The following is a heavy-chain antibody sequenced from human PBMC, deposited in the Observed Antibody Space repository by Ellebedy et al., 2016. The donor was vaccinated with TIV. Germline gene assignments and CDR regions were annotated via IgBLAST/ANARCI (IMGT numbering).Heavy chain of an antibody. J-gene: IGHJ5*02. CDR2: ISYDGSNK. D-gene: IGHD3-22*01. Sequence: GESLKISXAASGFTFSSYGMHWVRQAPGKGLEWVAVISYDGSNKYYADSVKGRFTISRDNSKNTLYLQMNGLRAEDTAVYYCASSNYYDSSGYYHWGQGTLVTVSS. CDR3: ASSNYYDSSGYYH. V-gene: IGHV3-30*03. CDR1: GFTFSSYG.